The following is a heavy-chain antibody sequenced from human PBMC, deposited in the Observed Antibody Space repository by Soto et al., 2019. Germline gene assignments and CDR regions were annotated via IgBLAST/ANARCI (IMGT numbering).Heavy chain of an antibody. D-gene: IGHD5-12*01. V-gene: IGHV4-31*03. Sequence: SETLSLTCTVSGGSISSGGYYWSWIRQHPGKGLEWIGCIYYSGSTYCNPSLKSRVTISVDTSKNQFSLNLTSVTAADTAVYYCARVGYSGYDFDYWGQGTLVTVSS. CDR3: ARVGYSGYDFDY. J-gene: IGHJ4*02. CDR2: IYYSGST. CDR1: GGSISSGGYY.